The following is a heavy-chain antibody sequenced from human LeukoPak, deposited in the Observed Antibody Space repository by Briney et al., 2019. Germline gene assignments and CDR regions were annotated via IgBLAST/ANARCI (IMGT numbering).Heavy chain of an antibody. CDR1: GYTFTSYG. J-gene: IGHJ3*02. V-gene: IGHV1-18*01. D-gene: IGHD6-19*01. Sequence: ASVKVSCKASGYTFTSYGISWVRQAPGQGLEWMGWISAYNGNINYAQKLQGRVTMTTDTSTSTAYMELRSLRSDDTAVYYCARDRGQWLEGDAFDIWGQGTMVTVSS. CDR2: ISAYNGNI. CDR3: ARDRGQWLEGDAFDI.